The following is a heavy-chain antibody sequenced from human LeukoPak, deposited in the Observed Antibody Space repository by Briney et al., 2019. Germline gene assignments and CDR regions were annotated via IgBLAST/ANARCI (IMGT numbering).Heavy chain of an antibody. CDR2: IYYSGST. CDR3: ARDSPARDYGDYTTAY. D-gene: IGHD4-17*01. V-gene: IGHV4-59*12. Sequence: PSETLSLTCTVSGGSISSYYWSWIRQPPGKGLEWIGYIYYSGSTNYNPSLKSRVTISVDTSKNQFSLKLSSVTAADTAVYYCARDSPARDYGDYTTAYWGQGTLVTVSS. CDR1: GGSISSYY. J-gene: IGHJ4*02.